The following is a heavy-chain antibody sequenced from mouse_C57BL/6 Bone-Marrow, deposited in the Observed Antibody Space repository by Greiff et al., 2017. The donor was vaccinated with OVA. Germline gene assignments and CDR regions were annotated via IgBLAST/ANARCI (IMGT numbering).Heavy chain of an antibody. CDR3: ARGVLWPEYYYAMDY. CDR2: INPNYGTT. D-gene: IGHD1-1*02. CDR1: GYSFTDYN. J-gene: IGHJ4*01. V-gene: IGHV1-39*01. Sequence: VQLQQSGPELVKPGASVKISCKASGYSFTDYNMNWVKQSNGKSLEWIGVINPNYGTTSYNQKFKGKATLTVDQSSSTAYMQLNSLTSEDSAVYYGARGVLWPEYYYAMDYWGQGTSVTVSS.